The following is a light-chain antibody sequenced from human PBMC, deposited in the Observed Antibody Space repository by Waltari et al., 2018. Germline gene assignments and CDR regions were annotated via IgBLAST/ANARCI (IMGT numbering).Light chain of an antibody. CDR1: QAIRNY. J-gene: IGKJ2*01. Sequence: DIQVTQSPSSLSASIGDRVTITCQASQAIRNYLNWYQQKSGKAPKLLIYDGSNLETGVPSRFSGSGSGTDFSFTISSLQPEDIATYYCQLFDDPPSYTFGQGTKVEMK. CDR2: DGS. CDR3: QLFDDPPSYT. V-gene: IGKV1-33*01.